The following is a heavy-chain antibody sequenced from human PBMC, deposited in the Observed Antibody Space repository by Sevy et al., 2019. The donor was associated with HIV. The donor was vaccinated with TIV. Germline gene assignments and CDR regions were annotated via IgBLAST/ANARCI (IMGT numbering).Heavy chain of an antibody. Sequence: SETLSLTCTVSGGSISSGSYYWGWIRQPPGKGLEWIGSIYYSGSTYYNSSLKSRVTISVDTSKNQFSLKLSSVTAADAAVYYCARHGPRATGIVDYWGQGTLVTVSS. CDR1: GGSISSGSYY. CDR3: ARHGPRATGIVDY. D-gene: IGHD3-3*02. CDR2: IYYSGST. J-gene: IGHJ4*02. V-gene: IGHV4-39*01.